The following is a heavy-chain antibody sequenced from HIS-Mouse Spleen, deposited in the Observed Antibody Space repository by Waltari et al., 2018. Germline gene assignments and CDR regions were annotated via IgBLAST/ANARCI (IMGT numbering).Heavy chain of an antibody. CDR3: ARGFVDTAMVDY. CDR1: GFTFSSSA. D-gene: IGHD5-18*01. J-gene: IGHJ4*02. Sequence: QVQLVESGGGVVQPGRSLRLSCAASGFTFSSSAMHWVRQAPGKGLEWVAVISYDGSNKYYADSVKGRFTISRDNSKNTLYLQMNSLRAEDTAVYYCARGFVDTAMVDYWGQGTLVTVSS. CDR2: ISYDGSNK. V-gene: IGHV3-30-3*01.